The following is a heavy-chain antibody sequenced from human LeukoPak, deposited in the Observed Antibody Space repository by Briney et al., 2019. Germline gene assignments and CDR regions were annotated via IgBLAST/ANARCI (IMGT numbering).Heavy chain of an antibody. D-gene: IGHD2-21*01. V-gene: IGHV4-59*01. CDR3: ARGGGYYYFDY. CDR1: GGSISSYY. CDR2: IYYSGST. J-gene: IGHJ4*02. Sequence: SETLSLTCTVSGGSISSYYWSWIRQPPGKGLEWIGYIYYSGSTNYNPSLKSRVTISVDTSKNQFSLKLSSVTAADTAVYYCARGGGYYYFDYRGQGTLVTVSS.